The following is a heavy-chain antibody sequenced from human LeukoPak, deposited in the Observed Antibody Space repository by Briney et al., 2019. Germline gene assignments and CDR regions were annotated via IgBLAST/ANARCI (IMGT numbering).Heavy chain of an antibody. V-gene: IGHV3-23*01. J-gene: IGHJ4*02. CDR3: AKDLDIVVVPAAIWDY. Sequence: GGSLRLSCAASGFTFSSYAMSWVRQAPGKGLGWVSAISGSGGSTYYADSVKGRFTISRDNSKNTLYLQMNSLRAEDTAVYYCAKDLDIVVVPAAIWDYWGQGTLVTVSS. CDR1: GFTFSSYA. D-gene: IGHD2-2*02. CDR2: ISGSGGST.